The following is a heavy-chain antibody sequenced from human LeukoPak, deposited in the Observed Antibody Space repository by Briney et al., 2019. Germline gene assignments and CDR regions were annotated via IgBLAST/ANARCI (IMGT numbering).Heavy chain of an antibody. J-gene: IGHJ4*02. CDR2: IYTSGST. Sequence: SQTLSLTCTASGGSISSGSYYWSWIRQPAGKGLEWIGRIYTSGSTNFNPSLKSRVTISVDTSKNQFSLKLSSVTAADTAVYYCARGPVAGNDYWGQGTLVTVSS. CDR1: GGSISSGSYY. D-gene: IGHD6-19*01. CDR3: ARGPVAGNDY. V-gene: IGHV4-61*02.